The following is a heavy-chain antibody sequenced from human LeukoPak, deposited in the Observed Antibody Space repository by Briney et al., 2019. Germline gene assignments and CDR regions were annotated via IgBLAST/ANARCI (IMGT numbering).Heavy chain of an antibody. J-gene: IGHJ5*02. CDR2: IYPGDSDT. CDR1: GYSFTSYW. V-gene: IGHV5-51*01. Sequence: GEPLKISCKGSGYSFTSYWIGWVRQMPGKGLEWMGIIYPGDSDTRYSPSFQGQVTISADKSISTAYLQWSSLKASDTAMYYCARAPYCSSTSCYRGGWWFDPWGQGTLVTVSS. CDR3: ARAPYCSSTSCYRGGWWFDP. D-gene: IGHD2-2*01.